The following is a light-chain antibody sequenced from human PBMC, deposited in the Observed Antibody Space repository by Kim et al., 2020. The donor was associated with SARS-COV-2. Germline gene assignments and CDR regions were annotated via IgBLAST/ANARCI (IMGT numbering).Light chain of an antibody. V-gene: IGLV5-39*01. J-gene: IGLJ3*02. CDR3: AIWYSNTWV. CDR2: YKSDSNK. CDR1: RCNHVDIYN. Sequence: FTCSLRRCNHVDIYNIFWYQQKPGSLPRYLLRYKSDSNKEQGSGVPSRFSGSKDASTNAGLLLISGLQSEDEADYYCAIWYSNTWVFGGGTQLTVL.